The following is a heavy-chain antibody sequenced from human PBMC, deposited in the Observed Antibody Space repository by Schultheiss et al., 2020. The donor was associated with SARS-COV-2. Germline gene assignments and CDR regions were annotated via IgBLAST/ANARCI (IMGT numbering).Heavy chain of an antibody. V-gene: IGHV3-21*04. D-gene: IGHD1-7*01. Sequence: GGSLRLSCAASGFTFSSYSMNWVRQAPGKGLEWVLSISSSSSYIYYADSVKGRFTISRDNSKNTLYLQMNSLRAEDTAVYYCARDAAAGTTFRLGNYFDYWGQGTLVTVSS. CDR3: ARDAAAGTTFRLGNYFDY. J-gene: IGHJ4*02. CDR2: ISSSSSYI. CDR1: GFTFSSYS.